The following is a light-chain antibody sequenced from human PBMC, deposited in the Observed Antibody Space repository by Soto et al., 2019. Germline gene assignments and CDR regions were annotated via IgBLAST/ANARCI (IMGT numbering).Light chain of an antibody. CDR2: EVT. Sequence: QSALTQPASVSGSPGQSLTISCTGTSSDVGSYNLVSWYQQHPGKAPKLMIYEVTKRPSGVSDRFSGSKSGDTASLTVSGLQAEDEADYYCCSYAGVNTFYVFGTGTKVTVL. CDR3: CSYAGVNTFYV. CDR1: SSDVGSYNL. V-gene: IGLV2-23*02. J-gene: IGLJ1*01.